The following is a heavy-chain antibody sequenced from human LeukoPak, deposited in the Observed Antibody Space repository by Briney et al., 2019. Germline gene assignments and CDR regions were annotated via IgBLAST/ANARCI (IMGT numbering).Heavy chain of an antibody. Sequence: GGSLRLSCAASGFTFSNYAMSWVRQAPGKGLEWVSIISASGGTTYYAGSVKGRFTFSRDNSKNTLFLQMNSLRAEHTAVYYCAKGAVTNTRSFDYWGQGTLVTVSS. V-gene: IGHV3-23*01. CDR1: GFTFSNYA. CDR3: AKGAVTNTRSFDY. J-gene: IGHJ4*02. D-gene: IGHD4-17*01. CDR2: ISASGGTT.